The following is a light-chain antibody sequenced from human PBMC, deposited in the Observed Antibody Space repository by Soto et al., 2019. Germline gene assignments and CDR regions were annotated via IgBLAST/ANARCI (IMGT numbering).Light chain of an antibody. CDR3: QSYDSSNHVV. CDR2: EDN. V-gene: IGLV6-57*03. Sequence: NFMLTQPHSVSESPGKTVTISFTRSSGSIASNYVQWYQQRPGSAPTTVIYEDNQRPSGVPDRFSGSIDSSSNSASLTISGLKTEDEADYYCQSYDSSNHVVFGGGTKVTVL. CDR1: SGSIASNY. J-gene: IGLJ2*01.